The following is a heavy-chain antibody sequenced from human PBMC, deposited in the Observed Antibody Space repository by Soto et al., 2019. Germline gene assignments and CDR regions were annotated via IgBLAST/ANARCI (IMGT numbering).Heavy chain of an antibody. V-gene: IGHV3-43*01. CDR1: GFTFDDHT. CDR3: AKEKDRILDY. CDR2: ITWDAGSA. J-gene: IGHJ4*02. Sequence: GVSLTLSCAGSGFTFDDHTMHWVRQAPGKGLEWVSLITWDAGSAFYADSVRGRFTISRDNSKNSLYLQMNSLRTEDSALYYCAKEKDRILDYWGRGTPVTVSS.